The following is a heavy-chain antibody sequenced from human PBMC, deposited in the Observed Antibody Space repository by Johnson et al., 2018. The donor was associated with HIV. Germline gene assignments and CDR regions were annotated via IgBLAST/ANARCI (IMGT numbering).Heavy chain of an antibody. J-gene: IGHJ3*02. Sequence: QVRLVESGGGVVQPGRSLRLSCAASGFTFSSYGMHWVRQAPVKGLEWVSVIYSGGSTYYADSVKGRFTISRDNSKNTQYLQMNSLRAEDTAVYYCARGVGSGITGTLNAFDIWGQGTMVTVSS. V-gene: IGHV3-NL1*01. CDR1: GFTFSSYG. D-gene: IGHD1-7*01. CDR3: ARGVGSGITGTLNAFDI. CDR2: IYSGGST.